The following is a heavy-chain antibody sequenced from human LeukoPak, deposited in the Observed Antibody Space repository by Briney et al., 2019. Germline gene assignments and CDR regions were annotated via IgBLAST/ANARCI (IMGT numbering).Heavy chain of an antibody. V-gene: IGHV1-2*02. D-gene: IGHD3-3*01. CDR3: ARADFIDAGPYLIAP. CDR1: GYTFTDYY. CDR2: INTKTGRT. Sequence: ASVRVSCKTSGYTFTDYYIHWVRQAPGQGLEWMGWINTKTGRTSFARTFQGRVTMTRDPSITTVYMDMAWLTSDDTAIYFCARADFIDAGPYLIAPWGQEPWSPSPQ. J-gene: IGHJ5*02.